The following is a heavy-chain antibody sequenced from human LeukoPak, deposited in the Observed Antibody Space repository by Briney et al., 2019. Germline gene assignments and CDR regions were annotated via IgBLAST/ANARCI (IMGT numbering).Heavy chain of an antibody. CDR2: IYYSGST. CDR1: RGSISSSNYY. CDR3: ARRSYNWNYERPYYYYYMDV. J-gene: IGHJ6*03. D-gene: IGHD1-7*01. Sequence: PSETLSLTCTVSRGSISSSNYYWGWIRQPPGKGLEWIGTIYYSGSTYYSPSLKSRVTISVDTSKNQFSLKLSSVTAADTAVYYCARRSYNWNYERPYYYYYMDVWGKGTTVIVSS. V-gene: IGHV4-39*07.